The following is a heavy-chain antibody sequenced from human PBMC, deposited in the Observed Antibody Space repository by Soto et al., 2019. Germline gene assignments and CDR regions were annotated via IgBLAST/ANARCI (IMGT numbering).Heavy chain of an antibody. V-gene: IGHV1-2*02. CDR1: GYTFIGYY. J-gene: IGHJ6*02. Sequence: ASVKVSCKASGYTFIGYYMHWVRQAPGQGLEWMGWINPNSGGTNYAQKFQGRVTMTRDTSISTAYMELSRLRSDDTAVYYCARVYRFGEFRYGMDVWGQGTTVTAP. CDR3: ARVYRFGEFRYGMDV. CDR2: INPNSGGT. D-gene: IGHD3-10*01.